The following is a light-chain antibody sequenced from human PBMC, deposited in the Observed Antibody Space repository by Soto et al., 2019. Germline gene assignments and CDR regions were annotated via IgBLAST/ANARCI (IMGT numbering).Light chain of an antibody. CDR3: SSYTSSSTWV. J-gene: IGLJ3*02. Sequence: QSVLTQPASVSGSPGQSITISCTGTSSDIGGYNYVSWYQHHPGEAPKLIIYEVSNRPSGVSDRFSGSKSGNTASLTISGLQAEDEADYYCSSYTSSSTWVFGGGTKLTVL. CDR2: EVS. V-gene: IGLV2-14*01. CDR1: SSDIGGYNY.